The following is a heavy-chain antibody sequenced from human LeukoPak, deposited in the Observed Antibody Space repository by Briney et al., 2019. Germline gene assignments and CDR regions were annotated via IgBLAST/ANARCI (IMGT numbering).Heavy chain of an antibody. Sequence: GRSLLLSCAASGFTFSSYAMHWVRQAPGKGLEWVAVISYDGSNKYYADSVKGRFTISSDNSKNTLYLQMNSLRAEDTAVYYCARDLANYYYYGMDVWGKGTTVTVSS. CDR1: GFTFSSYA. V-gene: IGHV3-30*04. J-gene: IGHJ6*04. CDR3: ARDLANYYYYGMDV. CDR2: ISYDGSNK.